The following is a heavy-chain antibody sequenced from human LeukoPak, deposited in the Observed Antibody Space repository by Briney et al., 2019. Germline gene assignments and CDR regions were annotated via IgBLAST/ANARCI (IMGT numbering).Heavy chain of an antibody. D-gene: IGHD1-14*01. CDR2: IKQDGSEK. J-gene: IGHJ4*02. Sequence: GGSLRLSCAASGFTLSSYWMSWVRQAPGKGLEWVANIKQDGSEKYYVDSVKGRFTISRDNAKNSLYLQMNSLRAEDTAVYYCARDYNPFDYWGQGTLVTVSS. CDR3: ARDYNPFDY. V-gene: IGHV3-7*01. CDR1: GFTLSSYW.